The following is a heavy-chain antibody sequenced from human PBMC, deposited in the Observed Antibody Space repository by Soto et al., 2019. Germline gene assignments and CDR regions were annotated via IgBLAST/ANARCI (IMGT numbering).Heavy chain of an antibody. CDR1: GGTFSSYA. V-gene: IGHV1-69*13. CDR3: ARGETISRPTTWFDP. Sequence: SVKVSCKASGGTFSSYAISWVRQAPGQGLEWMGGIIPIFGTANYAQKFQGRVTITADESTSTAYMELSSLRSEDTAVYYCARGETISRPTTWFDPWGQGTLVTVAS. J-gene: IGHJ5*02. CDR2: IIPIFGTA. D-gene: IGHD3-16*01.